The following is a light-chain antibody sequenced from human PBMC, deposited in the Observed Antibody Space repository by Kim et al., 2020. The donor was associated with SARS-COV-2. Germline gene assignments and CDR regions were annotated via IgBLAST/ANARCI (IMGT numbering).Light chain of an antibody. V-gene: IGLV3-19*01. CDR3: NSRDSSGVV. J-gene: IGLJ2*01. Sequence: SVALGQTVRITCQGDSLRNYYASWYQQKPGQAPVLVFYGNNNRPSGIPDRFSGSSSRNTASLTITGTQAEDEADYYCNSRDSSGVVFGGGTQLTVL. CDR2: GNN. CDR1: SLRNYY.